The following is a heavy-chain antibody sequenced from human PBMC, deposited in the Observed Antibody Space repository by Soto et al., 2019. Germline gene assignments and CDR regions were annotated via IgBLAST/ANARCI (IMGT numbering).Heavy chain of an antibody. CDR2: IYYSGST. Sequence: QVQLQESGPGLVKPSQTLSLTCTVSGGSISSGGYYWSWIRQHPGKGLEWIGYIYYSGSTYYNPFLKSRVTISVDTSKNQFSLKLSSVTAADTAVYYCARVPVVVTAMAYWYFDLWGRGTLVTVSA. CDR1: GGSISSGGYY. CDR3: ARVPVVVTAMAYWYFDL. J-gene: IGHJ2*01. V-gene: IGHV4-31*03. D-gene: IGHD2-21*02.